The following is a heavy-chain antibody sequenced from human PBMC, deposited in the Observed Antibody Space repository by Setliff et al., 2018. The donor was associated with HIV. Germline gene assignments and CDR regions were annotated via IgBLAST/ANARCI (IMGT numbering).Heavy chain of an antibody. V-gene: IGHV4-4*08. CDR3: ARGWGFGGETFDS. CDR1: GASLRTDS. Sequence: LSLTCNVSGASLRTDSWNWIRQVPEEGLEWIGSISATGSTTYNPSLNSRVTISRDTSKNQFSLRLTPMTATDTAVYYCARGWGFGGETFDSWGQGALVTVSS. D-gene: IGHD5-12*01. J-gene: IGHJ5*01. CDR2: ISATGST.